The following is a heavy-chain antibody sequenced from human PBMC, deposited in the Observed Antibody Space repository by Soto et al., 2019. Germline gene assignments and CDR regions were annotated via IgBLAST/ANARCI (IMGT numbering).Heavy chain of an antibody. Sequence: EVQLLESGGGLVQPGGSLRLSCAASGFTFSSYAMSWVRQAPGKGLEWVSAISGSGYSTYYADSVKGRFTISRDNSKNTVHLQMNSLRAEDTAVYYCAKGRGYCTSTSCYVGGDYWGQGTLVTVSS. J-gene: IGHJ4*02. CDR2: ISGSGYST. V-gene: IGHV3-23*01. D-gene: IGHD2-2*01. CDR1: GFTFSSYA. CDR3: AKGRGYCTSTSCYVGGDY.